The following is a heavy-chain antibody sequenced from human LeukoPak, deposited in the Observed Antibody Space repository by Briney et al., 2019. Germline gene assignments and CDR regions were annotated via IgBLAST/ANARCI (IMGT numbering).Heavy chain of an antibody. CDR1: GFTFSSYS. D-gene: IGHD3-22*01. CDR3: ARDKGEYYDSSGYYPLGY. Sequence: GGSLRLSCAASGFTFSSYSMNWVRQAPGKGLEWVSYISSSSSTIYYADSVKGRFTISRDNAKNSLYLQMSSLRAEDTAVYYCARDKGEYYDSSGYYPLGYWGQGTLVTVSS. J-gene: IGHJ4*02. V-gene: IGHV3-48*01. CDR2: ISSSSSTI.